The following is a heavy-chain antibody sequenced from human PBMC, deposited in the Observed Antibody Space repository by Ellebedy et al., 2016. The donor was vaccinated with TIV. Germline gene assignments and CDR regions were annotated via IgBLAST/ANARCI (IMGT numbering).Heavy chain of an antibody. D-gene: IGHD3-22*01. Sequence: GESLKISCKGSVYSFTSYWIGWVRQMPGKGLEWMGIIYPGDSDTRYSPSFQGQVTISADKSISTAYLQWSSLKASDTAMYYCARQPHYYDSSGYYRGYFDYWGQGTLVTVSS. CDR2: IYPGDSDT. J-gene: IGHJ4*02. CDR1: VYSFTSYW. CDR3: ARQPHYYDSSGYYRGYFDY. V-gene: IGHV5-51*01.